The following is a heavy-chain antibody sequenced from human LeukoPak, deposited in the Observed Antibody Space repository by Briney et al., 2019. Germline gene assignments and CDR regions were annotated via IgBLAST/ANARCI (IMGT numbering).Heavy chain of an antibody. CDR2: VIPIFGTA. V-gene: IGHV1-69*13. CDR3: ARGVAADTRGLREWFDY. D-gene: IGHD2-2*01. Sequence: GASVKVSCKASGGTFNSYAISWVRQAPGQGLEWIGGVIPIFGTANYAQKFQGRVTITADESTSAAYLELSSLRSEDTAVYYCARGVAADTRGLREWFDYWGQGTLVTVSS. J-gene: IGHJ4*02. CDR1: GGTFNSYA.